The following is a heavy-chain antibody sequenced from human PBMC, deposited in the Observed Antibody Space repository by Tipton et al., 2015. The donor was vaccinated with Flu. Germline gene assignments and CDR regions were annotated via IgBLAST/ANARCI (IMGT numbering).Heavy chain of an antibody. CDR3: ARDRPNYYYYGMDV. Sequence: TLSLTCTVPGGSISSYYWSWIRQPPGKGLEWIGYIYYSGSTNYNPSLKSRVTISVDTSKNQFSLKLSSVTAADTAVYYCARDRPNYYYYGMDVWGQGTTVTVSS. V-gene: IGHV4-59*01. J-gene: IGHJ6*02. CDR1: GGSISSYY. CDR2: IYYSGST.